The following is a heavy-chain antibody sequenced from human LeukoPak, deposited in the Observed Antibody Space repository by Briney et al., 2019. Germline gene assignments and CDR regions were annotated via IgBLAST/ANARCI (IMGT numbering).Heavy chain of an antibody. V-gene: IGHV3-23*01. Sequence: GGSLRLSCAASGFTFSSYAMSWVRQAPGKGLDWVSAISGSGGSTYYADSVKGRFTISRDNSKNTLYLQMNSLRAEDTAVYYCAKDLIAVAGMGDAFDIWGQGTMVTVSS. J-gene: IGHJ3*02. D-gene: IGHD6-19*01. CDR2: ISGSGGST. CDR3: AKDLIAVAGMGDAFDI. CDR1: GFTFSSYA.